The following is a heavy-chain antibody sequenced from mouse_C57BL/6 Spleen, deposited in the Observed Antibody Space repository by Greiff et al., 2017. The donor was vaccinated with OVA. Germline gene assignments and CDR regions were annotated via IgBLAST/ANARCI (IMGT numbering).Heavy chain of an antibody. CDR1: GYTFTSYG. CDR3: ARIYDWYFDV. D-gene: IGHD2-12*01. J-gene: IGHJ1*03. CDR2: IYPRSGNT. V-gene: IGHV1-81*01. Sequence: VQLVESGAELARPGASVKLSCKASGYTFTSYGISWVKQRTGQGLEWIGEIYPRSGNTYYNEKFKGKATLTADKSSSTAYMELRSLTSEDSAVYFCARIYDWYFDVWGTGTTVTVSS.